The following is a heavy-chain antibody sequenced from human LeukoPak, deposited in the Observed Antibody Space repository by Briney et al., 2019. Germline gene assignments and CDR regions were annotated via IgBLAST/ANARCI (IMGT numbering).Heavy chain of an antibody. D-gene: IGHD3-22*01. CDR2: IDPNSGDT. CDR1: GYTFTSYY. J-gene: IGHJ1*01. Sequence: VASVKVSCKASGYTFTSYYMHWVRQAPGRGLEWMGWIDPNSGDTNFAQKFQGRVTMTRDTSISTVYMELSRLRSDDTAVFYCARGYYDSSDFEYLQHWGQGTLDTVSS. CDR3: ARGYYDSSDFEYLQH. V-gene: IGHV1-2*02.